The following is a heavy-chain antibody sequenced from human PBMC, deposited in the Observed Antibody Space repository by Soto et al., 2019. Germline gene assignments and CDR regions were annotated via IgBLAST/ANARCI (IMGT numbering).Heavy chain of an antibody. CDR3: VGTGTTDDY. V-gene: IGHV4-30-4*01. CDR2: IYNSGGS. CDR1: CALLRSGDYY. D-gene: IGHD4-17*01. J-gene: IGHJ4*02. Sequence: PSENLPHTYRVSCALLRSGDYYWSCIRQAPGKGLEWIGYIYNSGGSYYNPSLKGRLTISIDTSKNQFSLKLNSVTAADTAIYYCVGTGTTDDYWCRGTLVTVSS.